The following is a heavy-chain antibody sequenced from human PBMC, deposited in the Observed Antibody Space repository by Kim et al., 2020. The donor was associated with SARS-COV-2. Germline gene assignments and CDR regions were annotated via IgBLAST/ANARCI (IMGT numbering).Heavy chain of an antibody. CDR1: GFTFSSCC. CDR3: ARAGRLGAHGCAYSLYCFDV. CDR2: ISSDGSNT. V-gene: IGHV3-74*01. Sequence: GGSLRLSCAASGFTFSSCCMHWVRQAPGKGLEWVSRISSDGSNTNYADSVKGRFTISRDNAKNTLYLQMNSLRAEDTAVYYCARAGRLGAHGCAYSLYCFDVWGQGTLVTVSS. J-gene: IGHJ4*03. D-gene: IGHD1-1*01.